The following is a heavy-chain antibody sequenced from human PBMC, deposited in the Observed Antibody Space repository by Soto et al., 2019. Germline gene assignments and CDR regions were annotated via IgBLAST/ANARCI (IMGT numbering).Heavy chain of an antibody. CDR1: GGSISSGGYY. V-gene: IGHV4-31*03. CDR3: ARRIAAADHNWFDP. J-gene: IGHJ5*02. D-gene: IGHD6-13*01. Sequence: QVQLQESGPGLVKPSQTLSLTCTVSGGSISSGGYYWSWIRQHPGKGLEWIGYIYYSGSTYYNPSLKSRVTISVDTSKNQFSLKLSSVTAADTAVYYCARRIAAADHNWFDPWGQGTLVTVSS. CDR2: IYYSGST.